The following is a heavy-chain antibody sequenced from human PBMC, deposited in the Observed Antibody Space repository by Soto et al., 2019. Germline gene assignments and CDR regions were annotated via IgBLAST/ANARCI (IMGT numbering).Heavy chain of an antibody. CDR1: GYSFTIYC. CDR2: IDPSDSYT. J-gene: IGHJ6*02. CDR3: ASYSGSYSPHYYGMDV. Sequence: GESLKISCKGSGYSFTIYCISWVLQMPWKGLEWMGRIDPSDSYTNYSPSFQGHVTISADKSISTAYLQWSSLKASDTAMYYCASYSGSYSPHYYGMDVWGQGTTVTVSS. D-gene: IGHD1-26*01. V-gene: IGHV5-10-1*01.